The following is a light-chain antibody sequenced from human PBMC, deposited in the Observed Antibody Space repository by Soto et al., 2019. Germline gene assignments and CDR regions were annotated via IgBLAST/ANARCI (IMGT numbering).Light chain of an antibody. J-gene: IGKJ1*01. CDR2: KAS. CDR1: QTISSW. CDR3: QPYNSNSEA. Sequence: DIQMTQSPSTLSGSVGDRVTITCRASQTISSWLAWYQQQPGKAPKLLIYKASTFKSGVPSRFSGSGSGKEFTLTISSLQPDDFAACYCQPYNSNSEAVGQGTNVELK. V-gene: IGKV1-5*03.